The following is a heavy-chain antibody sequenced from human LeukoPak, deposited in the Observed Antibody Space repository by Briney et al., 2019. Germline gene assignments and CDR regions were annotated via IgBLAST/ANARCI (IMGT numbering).Heavy chain of an antibody. V-gene: IGHV4-34*01. CDR1: GGSFSGYY. CDR3: AGGYYDSSFDY. D-gene: IGHD3-22*01. Sequence: SETLYLTCAAYGGSFSGYYWSWIRQPPGKGLEWIGEINHSGSTNYNPSLKSRVTISVDTSKNQFSLKLSSVTAADTAVYYCAGGYYDSSFDYWGQGTLVTVSS. J-gene: IGHJ4*02. CDR2: INHSGST.